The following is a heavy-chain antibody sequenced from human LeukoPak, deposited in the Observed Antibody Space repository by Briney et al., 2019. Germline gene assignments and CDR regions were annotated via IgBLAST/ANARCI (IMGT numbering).Heavy chain of an antibody. CDR1: GGTFSSYA. V-gene: IGHV1-2*02. D-gene: IGHD1-26*01. Sequence: GASVKVSCKASGGTFSSYAISWVRQAPGQGLEWMGWINPNSGGTNYAQKFQGRVTMTRDASISTAYMELSRLRSDDTAVYYCARDSGGSYYVVNWFDPWGQGTLVTVSS. CDR3: ARDSGGSYYVVNWFDP. CDR2: INPNSGGT. J-gene: IGHJ5*02.